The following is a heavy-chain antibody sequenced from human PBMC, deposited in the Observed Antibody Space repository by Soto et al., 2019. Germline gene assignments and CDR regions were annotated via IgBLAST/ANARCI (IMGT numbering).Heavy chain of an antibody. CDR1: GGTFSSYA. V-gene: IGHV1-69*01. CDR2: SIPIFGTA. Sequence: QVQLVQSGAEVKKPGSSVKVSCKASGGTFSSYAISWVRQAPGQGLEWMGGSIPIFGTANYAQKFQGRVTITADESTSTAYMELSSLRSEDTAVYYCARSAERITIFGVVIIPGCWFDPWGQGTLVTVSS. CDR3: ARSAERITIFGVVIIPGCWFDP. J-gene: IGHJ5*02. D-gene: IGHD3-3*01.